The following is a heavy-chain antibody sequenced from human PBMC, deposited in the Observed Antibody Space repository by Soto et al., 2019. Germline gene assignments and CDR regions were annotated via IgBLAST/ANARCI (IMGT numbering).Heavy chain of an antibody. J-gene: IGHJ5*02. CDR3: ARQDYGDYAAWFDP. Sequence: SETLSLTCTVSGGSISSYYWSWIRQPPGKGLEWIGYIYYSGSTNYNPSLKSRVTISVDTSKNQFSLKLSSVTAADTAVYYCARQDYGDYAAWFDPWGQGTLVTVSS. V-gene: IGHV4-59*01. CDR2: IYYSGST. D-gene: IGHD4-17*01. CDR1: GGSISSYY.